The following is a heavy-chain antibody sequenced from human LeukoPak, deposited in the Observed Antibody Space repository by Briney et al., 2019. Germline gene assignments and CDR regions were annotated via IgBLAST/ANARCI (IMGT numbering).Heavy chain of an antibody. V-gene: IGHV3-30-3*01. CDR2: ISYDGSNK. D-gene: IGHD5-24*01. J-gene: IGHJ4*02. CDR3: ARARFGYNRGPFDY. CDR1: GFIFSSYA. Sequence: GGSLRLSCAASGFIFSSYAMHWVRQAPGKGLEWVAFISYDGSNKHYAEPVQGRFTISRDNSKNTLYLKMNSLRPEDTAVYYCARARFGYNRGPFDYWGQGILVTVSS.